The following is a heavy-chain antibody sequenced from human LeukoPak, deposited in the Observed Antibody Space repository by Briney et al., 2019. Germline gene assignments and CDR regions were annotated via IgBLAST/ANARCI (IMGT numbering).Heavy chain of an antibody. D-gene: IGHD4-17*01. CDR2: IYSGGST. CDR1: GFTFGTYA. V-gene: IGHV3-66*01. CDR3: ARGAPGDYYYYGMDV. J-gene: IGHJ6*02. Sequence: GGSLRLSCAASGFTFGTYAMSWVRQAPGKGLEWVSVIYSGGSTYYADSVKGRLTISRDNSKNTLYLQMNSLRAEDTAVYYCARGAPGDYYYYGMDVWGQGTTVTVSS.